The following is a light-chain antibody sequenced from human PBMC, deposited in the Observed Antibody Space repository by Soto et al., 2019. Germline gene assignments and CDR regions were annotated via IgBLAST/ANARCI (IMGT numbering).Light chain of an antibody. CDR1: QSISSSY. Sequence: EIVLTQSPGTLSLSPGERATLSCRASQSISSSYLAWYQQKPGQAPRLLIYDASSRATGIPDRFSGSGSGTDFTLTISRLEPEDFAVYYCQQYVSSPPTFGQGTKADIK. J-gene: IGKJ1*01. V-gene: IGKV3-20*01. CDR3: QQYVSSPPT. CDR2: DAS.